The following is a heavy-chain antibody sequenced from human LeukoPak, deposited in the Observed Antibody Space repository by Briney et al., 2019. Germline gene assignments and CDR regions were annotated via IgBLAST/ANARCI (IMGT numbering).Heavy chain of an antibody. J-gene: IGHJ4*02. CDR2: IGTAGDT. V-gene: IGHV3-13*01. D-gene: IGHD6-19*01. CDR3: ARAVSGWYDVGYYFDY. Sequence: PGGSLRLSCAASGFTFSSYDMHWVRQATGKGLEWVSAIGTAGDTYYPGSVKGRFTISRENAKNSLYLQMNGLRAGDTAVYYCARAVSGWYDVGYYFDYWGQGTLVTVSS. CDR1: GFTFSSYD.